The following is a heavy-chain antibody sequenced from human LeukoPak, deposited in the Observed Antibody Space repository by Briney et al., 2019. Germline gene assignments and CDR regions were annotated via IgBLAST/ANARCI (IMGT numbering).Heavy chain of an antibody. J-gene: IGHJ4*02. Sequence: PGGSLRLSCAASGFTFSGYYMSWVRQAPGKGLEWVSFIRNKAYGESTEYAASVKGRFTISRDDSNTIAYLQMNSLKTDDTAVYYCTRFIFSGNYNFPDYWGQGTLVTVSS. CDR1: GFTFSGYY. CDR3: TRFIFSGNYNFPDY. V-gene: IGHV3-49*04. D-gene: IGHD1-26*01. CDR2: IRNKAYGEST.